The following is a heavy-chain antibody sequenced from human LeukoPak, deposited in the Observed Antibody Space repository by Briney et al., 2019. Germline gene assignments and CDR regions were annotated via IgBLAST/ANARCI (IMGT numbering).Heavy chain of an antibody. CDR3: ARHGGATIVETFLHAFDI. V-gene: IGHV4-59*08. CDR2: IYNSANT. J-gene: IGHJ3*02. Sequence: PSETLSLTCIVSGGSISSYYWSWIRQPPGKGLEWIGYIYNSANTNYNPSLKSRVGISMATSKNQLSLKLKSVTAGDAAMYYCARHGGATIVETFLHAFDIWGQGTMVTASS. CDR1: GGSISSYY. D-gene: IGHD2-15*01.